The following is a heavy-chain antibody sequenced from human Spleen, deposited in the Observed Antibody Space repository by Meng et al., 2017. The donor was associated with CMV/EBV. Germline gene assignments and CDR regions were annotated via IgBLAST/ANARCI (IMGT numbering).Heavy chain of an antibody. CDR3: ARSPSYIWGNYPPFYFDY. Sequence: SETLSLTCTVSSGSISSGDYYWSWIRQPPGKGLEWIGYIYYSGITYYNPSLKSRVAISVDTSKNQFSLKVSSVTATDTAVYYCARSPSYIWGNYPPFYFDYWGQGTRVTVSS. CDR1: SGSISSGDYY. V-gene: IGHV4-30-4*08. D-gene: IGHD3-16*01. J-gene: IGHJ4*02. CDR2: IYYSGIT.